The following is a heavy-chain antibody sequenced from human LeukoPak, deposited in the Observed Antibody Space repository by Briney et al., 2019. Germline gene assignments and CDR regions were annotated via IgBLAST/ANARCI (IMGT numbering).Heavy chain of an antibody. CDR2: INPNSGGT. CDR1: GYTFTGYY. CDR3: ARGSYYYDSSGYWIDY. V-gene: IGHV1-2*06. D-gene: IGHD3-22*01. J-gene: IGHJ4*02. Sequence: GASVKVSCKASGYTFTGYYMHWVRQAPGQGLEWMGRINPNSGGTNYAQKFQGRVTMTRDTSISTAYMELSRLRSDDTAVYYCARGSYYYDSSGYWIDYWGQGTLVTVSS.